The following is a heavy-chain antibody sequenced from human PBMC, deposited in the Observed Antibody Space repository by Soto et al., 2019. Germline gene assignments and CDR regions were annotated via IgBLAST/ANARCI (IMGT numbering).Heavy chain of an antibody. CDR3: AKAASRGYSGYDLNDAFDI. J-gene: IGHJ3*02. D-gene: IGHD5-12*01. CDR1: GFTFSSYG. V-gene: IGHV3-30*18. Sequence: PVGSLRLSCAASGFTFSSYGMHWVRQAPGKGLEWVAVISYDGSNKYYADSVKGRFTISRDNSKNTLYLQMNSLRAEDTAVYYCAKAASRGYSGYDLNDAFDIWGQGTMVTVSS. CDR2: ISYDGSNK.